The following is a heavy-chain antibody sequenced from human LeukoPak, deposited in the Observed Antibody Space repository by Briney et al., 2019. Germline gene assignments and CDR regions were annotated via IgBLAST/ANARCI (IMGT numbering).Heavy chain of an antibody. D-gene: IGHD3-10*01. CDR2: VHSNGGA. Sequence: SETLSLTCTASGRTISSYYWSWLRQPPGKGLEWIGFVHSNGGANYHASLNSRATISRETSRSQVSLKLTSVTAADTAVYYCASSSLGSLGQFDPWGQGTLVTVSS. CDR1: GRTISSYY. CDR3: ASSSLGSLGQFDP. J-gene: IGHJ5*02. V-gene: IGHV4-59*01.